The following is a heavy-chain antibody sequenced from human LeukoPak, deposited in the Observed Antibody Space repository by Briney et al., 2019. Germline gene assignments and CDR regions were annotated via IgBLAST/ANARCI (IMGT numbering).Heavy chain of an antibody. CDR3: ARDPTGYYTPRPDFDY. Sequence: PGGSLRLSCAASGFTFSSYSMNWVRQAPGKGLEWVSSINSSSSYIYYADSVKGRFTISRDNAKNSLYLQMNSLRAEGTAVYYCARDPTGYYTPRPDFDYWGQGTLVTVSS. J-gene: IGHJ4*02. CDR2: INSSSSYI. CDR1: GFTFSSYS. D-gene: IGHD3/OR15-3a*01. V-gene: IGHV3-21*01.